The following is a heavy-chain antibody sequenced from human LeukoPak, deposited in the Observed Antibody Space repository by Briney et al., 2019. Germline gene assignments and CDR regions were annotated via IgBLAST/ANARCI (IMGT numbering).Heavy chain of an antibody. CDR1: GGTFSSYA. J-gene: IGHJ4*02. CDR2: IIPIFGTA. Sequence: SVKVSCKASGGTFSSYAISWVRQAPGQGLEWMGGIIPIFGTANYAQEFQGRVTITADESTSTAYMELSSLRSEDTAVYYCARGGRVRGVIITAYYFDYWGQGTLVTVSS. V-gene: IGHV1-69*13. CDR3: ARGGRVRGVIITAYYFDY. D-gene: IGHD3-10*01.